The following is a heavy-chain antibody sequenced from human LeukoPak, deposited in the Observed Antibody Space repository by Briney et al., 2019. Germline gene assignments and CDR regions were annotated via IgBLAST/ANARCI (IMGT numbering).Heavy chain of an antibody. Sequence: PGRSLRLSCAASGFTFSSYGMHWVRQAPGKGLEWVANIRHDGNAKNYVPSVRGRFTISRDNAKNSLYLQMNSLTVEDTAVYYCATSHDSAGNDWGQGTLVTVSS. V-gene: IGHV3-7*01. J-gene: IGHJ4*02. D-gene: IGHD2-15*01. CDR3: ATSHDSAGND. CDR1: GFTFSSYG. CDR2: IRHDGNAK.